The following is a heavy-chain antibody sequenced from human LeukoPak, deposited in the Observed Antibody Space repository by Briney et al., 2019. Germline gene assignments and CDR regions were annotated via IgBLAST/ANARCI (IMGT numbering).Heavy chain of an antibody. CDR3: ARDGITMVRGAISKLDY. J-gene: IGHJ4*02. Sequence: SVKVSCKASGGTFSSYAISWVRQAPGQGLEWMGRIIPILGIANYAQKFQGRVTITADKSTSTAYMELSSLRSEDTAVYYCARDGITMVRGAISKLDYWAREPWSPSPQ. V-gene: IGHV1-69*04. D-gene: IGHD3-10*01. CDR1: GGTFSSYA. CDR2: IIPILGIA.